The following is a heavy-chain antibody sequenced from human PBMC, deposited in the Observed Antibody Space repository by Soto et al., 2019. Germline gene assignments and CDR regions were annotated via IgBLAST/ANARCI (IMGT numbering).Heavy chain of an antibody. CDR3: VKDKYYYYYGMDV. CDR1: GFSFDDYA. Sequence: ESGGGLVQPGRSLRLSCAASGFSFDDYAMHWVRQAPGKGLEWVSGISWNSGNIGYADSVKGRFTISRDNAKNSLYLQLNSLRAEDTALYYCVKDKYYYYYGMDVWGQGTTVTVSS. V-gene: IGHV3-9*01. CDR2: ISWNSGNI. J-gene: IGHJ6*02.